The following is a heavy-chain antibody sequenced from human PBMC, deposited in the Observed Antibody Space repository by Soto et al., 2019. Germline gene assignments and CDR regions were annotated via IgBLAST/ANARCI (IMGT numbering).Heavy chain of an antibody. D-gene: IGHD3-3*01. J-gene: IGHJ4*02. Sequence: SETLSLTCAVYGGSFSGYYWSWIRQPPGKGLEWIGEINHSGSTNYNPSLKSRVTISVDTSKNQFSLKLSSVTAADTAVYYCARFQGGPFRSGSESPFDYCGQGPLVTVSS. CDR1: GGSFSGYY. CDR2: INHSGST. V-gene: IGHV4-34*01. CDR3: ARFQGGPFRSGSESPFDY.